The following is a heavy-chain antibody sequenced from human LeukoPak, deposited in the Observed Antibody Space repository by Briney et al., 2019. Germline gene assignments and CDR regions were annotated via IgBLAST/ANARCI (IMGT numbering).Heavy chain of an antibody. CDR3: ARRGYSNDPYYYYYYMDV. CDR1: GGSISSSSYY. J-gene: IGHJ6*03. CDR2: IYYSGST. V-gene: IGHV4-39*01. D-gene: IGHD4-11*01. Sequence: SETLSLTCTLSGGSISSSSYYWGWIRQPPGKGLEWIGSIYYSGSTYYNPSLKSRVTISVDTSKNQFSLKLSSVTAADTAVYYCARRGYSNDPYYYYYYMDVWGKGTTVTVSS.